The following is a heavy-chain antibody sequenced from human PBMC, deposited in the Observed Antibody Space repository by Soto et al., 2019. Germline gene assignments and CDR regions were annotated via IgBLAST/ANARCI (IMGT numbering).Heavy chain of an antibody. V-gene: IGHV3-30*18. CDR2: ISYDGNKK. CDR3: AKDSNRDYYYYMDV. CDR1: GFTFNNYG. J-gene: IGHJ6*03. Sequence: QVQLVESGGGVVQPGRSLRLSCAASGFTFNNYGIHWVRQAPGKGLEWVSFISYDGNKKYYADTVKGRLTISRENSKNTLFLQMNILRLEDTAVYFCAKDSNRDYYYYMDVWGKGTTVTVSS. D-gene: IGHD4-4*01.